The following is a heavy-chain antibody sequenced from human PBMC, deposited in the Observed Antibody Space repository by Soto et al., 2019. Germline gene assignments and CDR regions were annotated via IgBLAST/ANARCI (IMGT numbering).Heavy chain of an antibody. Sequence: GGSLRLSCVTSGFTVSSNYMSWVRQAPGKGLEWVSVIFSVGTTSYADSVKGRFTISRDNAKNSLYLQMNSLRAEDTAVYYCARDYSSYGPFDYWGQGTLVTVSS. D-gene: IGHD5-18*01. CDR1: GFTVSSNY. J-gene: IGHJ4*02. V-gene: IGHV3-66*01. CDR3: ARDYSSYGPFDY. CDR2: IFSVGTT.